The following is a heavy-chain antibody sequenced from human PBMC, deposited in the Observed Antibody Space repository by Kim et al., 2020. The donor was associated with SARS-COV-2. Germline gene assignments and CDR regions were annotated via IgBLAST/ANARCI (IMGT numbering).Heavy chain of an antibody. CDR2: IKSKTDGGTT. CDR1: GFTFSNAW. V-gene: IGHV3-15*01. D-gene: IGHD6-13*01. Sequence: GGSLRLSCAASGFTFSNAWMSWVRQAPGKGLEWVGRIKSKTDGGTTDYAAPVKGRFTISRDDSKNTLYLQMNSLKTEDTAVYYCTTDPPRVSSSWYVLYDYWGQGTLVTVSS. CDR3: TTDPPRVSSSWYVLYDY. J-gene: IGHJ4*02.